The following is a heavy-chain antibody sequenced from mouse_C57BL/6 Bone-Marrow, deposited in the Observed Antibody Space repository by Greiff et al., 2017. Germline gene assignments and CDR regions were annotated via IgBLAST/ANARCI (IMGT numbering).Heavy chain of an antibody. Sequence: VQLQQPGAELVKPGASVKMSCKASGYTFTSYWITWVKQRPGQGLEWIGDIYPGSGSTNYNEKFKSKATLTVDTSSSTAYMQLSSLPSEDSAVYYCARGSEPLLLRDYWGQGTTLTVSS. CDR1: GYTFTSYW. J-gene: IGHJ2*01. CDR3: ARGSEPLLLRDY. D-gene: IGHD1-1*01. V-gene: IGHV1-55*01. CDR2: IYPGSGST.